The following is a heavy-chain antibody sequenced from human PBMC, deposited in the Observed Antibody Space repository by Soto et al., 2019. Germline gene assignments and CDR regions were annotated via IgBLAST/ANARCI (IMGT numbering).Heavy chain of an antibody. CDR3: AKRPGAFVF. V-gene: IGHV3-23*01. Sequence: VQVLESGGGLVQPGGSLRLSCAVSGFSISNSVMSWVRQAPGKGLEWVSDLSNNVDTTYYADSVRGRFTISRDSSTNTLYLQMNNLRAEDTDLYYCAKRPGAFVFWGQGTMVTVSS. J-gene: IGHJ3*01. CDR1: GFSISNSV. CDR2: LSNNVDTT.